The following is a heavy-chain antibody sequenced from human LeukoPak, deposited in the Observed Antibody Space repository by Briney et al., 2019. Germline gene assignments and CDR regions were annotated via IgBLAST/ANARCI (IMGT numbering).Heavy chain of an antibody. V-gene: IGHV4-61*01. D-gene: IGHD3-10*01. CDR2: IYYSGST. CDR3: ARDYYGSGSYLVY. Sequence: PSETLSLTCTVSGGSISSNTYYWGWIRQPPGKGLEWIGYIYYSGSTNYNPSLKSRVTISVDTSKNQFSLKLSSVTAADTAVYYCARDYYGSGSYLVYWGQGTLVTVSS. J-gene: IGHJ4*02. CDR1: GGSISSNTYY.